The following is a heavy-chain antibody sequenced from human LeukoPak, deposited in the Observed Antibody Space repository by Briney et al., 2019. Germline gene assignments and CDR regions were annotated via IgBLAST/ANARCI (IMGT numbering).Heavy chain of an antibody. V-gene: IGHV4-39*01. Sequence: SETLSLTCTVSGVSISSSNSYWGWIRQPPGKGLEWIGSIYYSGNTYYNASLKSQVTISVDTSKNQFSLKLSSVTAADTAVYYCARQRSYDYVWGRPYYFDYWGQGTLVTVSS. D-gene: IGHD3-16*01. CDR3: ARQRSYDYVWGRPYYFDY. CDR2: IYYSGNT. J-gene: IGHJ4*02. CDR1: GVSISSSNSY.